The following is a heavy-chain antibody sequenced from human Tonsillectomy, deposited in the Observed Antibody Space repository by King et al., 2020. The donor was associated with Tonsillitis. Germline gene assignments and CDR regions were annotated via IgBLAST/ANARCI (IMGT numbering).Heavy chain of an antibody. Sequence: VQLVQSGAEVKKPGESLKISCQGSGYSFTSYWIAWVRQMPGKGLEWMGFIYPGDSDTRYSPSFQGQVTISADKSINTAYLQWSSLKASDTAMYYCARLVGAAAAGTGFDYWGQGTLVTVSS. D-gene: IGHD6-13*01. CDR2: IYPGDSDT. J-gene: IGHJ4*02. CDR3: ARLVGAAAAGTGFDY. V-gene: IGHV5-51*03. CDR1: GYSFTSYW.